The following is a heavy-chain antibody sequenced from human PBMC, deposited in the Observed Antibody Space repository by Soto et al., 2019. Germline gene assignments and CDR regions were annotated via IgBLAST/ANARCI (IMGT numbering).Heavy chain of an antibody. CDR2: IFYSGST. D-gene: IGHD6-13*01. J-gene: IGHJ4*02. V-gene: IGHV4-39*01. Sequence: SETLSLTYTVSGGSISSSSYYWGWIRQPPGKGLEWIGNIFYSGSTYYNPSLKSRVTISVDTSKNQFSLKLSSVTAADTAVYYCARHRGSSWYHQVWYDYYFDYWGQGTLVTVSS. CDR3: ARHRGSSWYHQVWYDYYFDY. CDR1: GGSISSSSYY.